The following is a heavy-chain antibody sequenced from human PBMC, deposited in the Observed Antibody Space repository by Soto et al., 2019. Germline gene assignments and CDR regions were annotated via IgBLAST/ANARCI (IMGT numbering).Heavy chain of an antibody. Sequence: PSETLSLTGAVSGGSINSGGFSWSWIRQPPGKGLEWIGYIYQSGSTYYNPSLKSRVTLSVDTSNNRFSLKMNSVTAADTAVYYCARTPYGGYFDRWGQGTQVTVSS. CDR2: IYQSGST. V-gene: IGHV4-30-2*01. CDR1: GGSINSGGFS. CDR3: ARTPYGGYFDR. J-gene: IGHJ4*02. D-gene: IGHD4-17*01.